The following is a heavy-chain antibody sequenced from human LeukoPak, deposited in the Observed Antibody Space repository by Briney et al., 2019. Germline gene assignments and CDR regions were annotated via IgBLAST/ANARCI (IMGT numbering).Heavy chain of an antibody. CDR2: IYYSGST. Sequence: SETLSLTCTVSGGSISSSSYYWGWIRQPPGKGLEWVGSIYYSGSTYYNPSLKSRVTISVDTSKNQFSLKLSSVTAAGTAVYYCARAVDSSGWYTGGFDYWGQGTLVTVSS. J-gene: IGHJ4*02. D-gene: IGHD6-19*01. CDR3: ARAVDSSGWYTGGFDY. CDR1: GGSISSSSYY. V-gene: IGHV4-39*07.